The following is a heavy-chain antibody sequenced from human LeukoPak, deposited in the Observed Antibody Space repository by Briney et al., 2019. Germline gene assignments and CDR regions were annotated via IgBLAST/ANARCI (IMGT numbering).Heavy chain of an antibody. CDR2: INPDGSEK. Sequence: PGGSLRLSCAASEFTFRNHWMSWVRQAPGKGLEWVAYINPDGSEKSYVDSVKGRFTISRDNDKNSLYLQMNSLRAEDTAVYYCARGAGRGGSDYWGQGTLVTVSS. V-gene: IGHV3-7*01. CDR3: ARGAGRGGSDY. D-gene: IGHD3-16*01. J-gene: IGHJ4*02. CDR1: EFTFRNHW.